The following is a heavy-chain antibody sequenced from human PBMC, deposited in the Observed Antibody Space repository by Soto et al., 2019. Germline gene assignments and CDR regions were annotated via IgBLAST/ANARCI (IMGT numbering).Heavy chain of an antibody. Sequence: EVQLVESGGGLVQPGGPLNLPLAASGFTFSLYSMSWVRQAPGKGLEWVSYISRSSTGIHYADSVKGRFTISRDDATNSMHLQMNSLRDGDTAVYYCARAVTWGLDVWGQGTTVSISS. CDR3: ARAVTWGLDV. CDR1: GFTFSLYS. D-gene: IGHD3-10*01. CDR2: ISRSSTGI. V-gene: IGHV3-48*02. J-gene: IGHJ6*02.